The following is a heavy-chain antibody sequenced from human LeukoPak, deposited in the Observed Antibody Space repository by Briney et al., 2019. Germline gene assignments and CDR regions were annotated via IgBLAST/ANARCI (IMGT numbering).Heavy chain of an antibody. CDR3: AELGITMIGGV. Sequence: GGSLRLSCAASGFMFSKSWMHWVRQVPGKGLVWVARIYNDGSTTNYADSVKGRFTISRDNAKNSLYLQMNSLRAEDTAVYYCAELGITMIGGVWGKGTTVTISS. D-gene: IGHD3-10*02. CDR1: GFMFSKSW. V-gene: IGHV3-74*01. CDR2: IYNDGSTT. J-gene: IGHJ6*04.